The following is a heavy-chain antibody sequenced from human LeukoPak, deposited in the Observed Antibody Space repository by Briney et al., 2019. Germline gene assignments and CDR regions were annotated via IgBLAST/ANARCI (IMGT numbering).Heavy chain of an antibody. CDR1: GFTFSSYA. Sequence: GGSLRLSYAPSGFTFSSYAMSSGRQAPGKGLECVSAISGSGGSTYYADSVKGRFTISRDNSMNTLYLQMNSLRAEDTAVYYCANAYSNYLDCWGQGTLVTVSS. CDR3: ANAYSNYLDC. CDR2: ISGSGGST. V-gene: IGHV3-23*01. D-gene: IGHD4-11*01. J-gene: IGHJ4*02.